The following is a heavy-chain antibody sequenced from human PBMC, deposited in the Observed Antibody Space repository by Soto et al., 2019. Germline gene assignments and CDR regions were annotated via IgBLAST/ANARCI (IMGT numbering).Heavy chain of an antibody. Sequence: SGEVCFRASGYTFPGYHMHWVREAPGQGLEWMGWINPNSGGTNYAQKFQGRVTMTRDTSISTAYMELSRLSSDDTAVYYCARVNHDSSGYYFTHFQHWGQGTLVTVSS. CDR3: ARVNHDSSGYYFTHFQH. V-gene: IGHV1-2*02. CDR2: INPNSGGT. D-gene: IGHD3-22*01. J-gene: IGHJ1*01. CDR1: GYTFPGYH.